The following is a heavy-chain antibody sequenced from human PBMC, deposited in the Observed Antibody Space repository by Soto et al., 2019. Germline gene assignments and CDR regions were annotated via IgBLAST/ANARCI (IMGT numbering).Heavy chain of an antibody. CDR2: IIPIFGPV. Sequence: QVLLVQSGAAVKKPGSSVKVSCKASVGTFSSYAISWVRPAPGQGLEWVGGIIPIFGPVNYAQKFQGRVTITADESTSTAYMERSILISEDTAVYYCARWVTTTNNYYGLDVWGQGTTVTVS. CDR3: ARWVTTTNNYYGLDV. D-gene: IGHD3-22*01. CDR1: VGTFSSYA. V-gene: IGHV1-69*01. J-gene: IGHJ6*02.